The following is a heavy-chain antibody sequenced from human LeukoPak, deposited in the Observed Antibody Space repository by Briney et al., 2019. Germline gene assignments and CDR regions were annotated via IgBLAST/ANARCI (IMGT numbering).Heavy chain of an antibody. D-gene: IGHD6-6*01. CDR2: IIPIFGTA. CDR1: GYTFTSYG. Sequence: GASVKVSCKASGYTFTSYGISWVRQAPGQGLEWMGGIIPIFGTANYAQKFQGRVTITADESTSTAYMELSSLRSEDTAVYYCARVEYSSSLGWFDPWGQGTLVTVSS. CDR3: ARVEYSSSLGWFDP. J-gene: IGHJ5*02. V-gene: IGHV1-69*13.